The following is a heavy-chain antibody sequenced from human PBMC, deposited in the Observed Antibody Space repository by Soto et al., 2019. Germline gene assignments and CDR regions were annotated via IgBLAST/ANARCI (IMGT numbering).Heavy chain of an antibody. D-gene: IGHD1-1*01. Sequence: PGGSLRLSCAASGFTFSSYAMHWVRQAPGKGLEWVAVISYDGSNKYYADSVKGRFTISRDNSKNTLYLQMNSLRAEDTAVYYCAGDFMGTTKYYYGMDVWGQGTKVTVSS. J-gene: IGHJ6*02. CDR3: AGDFMGTTKYYYGMDV. CDR1: GFTFSSYA. V-gene: IGHV3-30-3*01. CDR2: ISYDGSNK.